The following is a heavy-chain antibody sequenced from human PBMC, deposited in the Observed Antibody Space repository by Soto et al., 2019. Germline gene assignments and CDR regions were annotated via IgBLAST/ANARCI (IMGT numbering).Heavy chain of an antibody. J-gene: IGHJ6*02. D-gene: IGHD3-3*01. V-gene: IGHV3-13*01. CDR1: GFTFSSYD. CDR3: ARDPAPTIRGYYGMDV. CDR2: IGTAGDT. Sequence: GGYLRLSCAASGFTFSSYDMHWVRQATGKGLEWVSAIGTAGDTYYPGSVKGRFTISRENAKDSLYLQMNSLRAEDTAVYYCARDPAPTIRGYYGMDVWGQGTTVTVSS.